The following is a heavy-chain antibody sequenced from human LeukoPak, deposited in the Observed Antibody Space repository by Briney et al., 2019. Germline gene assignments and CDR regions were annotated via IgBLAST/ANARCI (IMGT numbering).Heavy chain of an antibody. CDR2: IYSGSST. CDR1: GFTVSSNY. D-gene: IGHD3-22*01. Sequence: GGSLRLSCAASGFTVSSNYMSWIRQAPGKGLEWVSVIYSGSSTYYVDSVKGRFTISRDNSKNTVYLQMNSLRAEDTAVYYCARDGSYESSRSVVWGQGTMVTVSS. V-gene: IGHV3-53*01. J-gene: IGHJ3*01. CDR3: ARDGSYESSRSVV.